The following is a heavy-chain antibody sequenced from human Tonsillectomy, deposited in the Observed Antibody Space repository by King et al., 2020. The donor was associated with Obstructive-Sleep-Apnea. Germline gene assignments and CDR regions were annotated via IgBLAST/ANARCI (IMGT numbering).Heavy chain of an antibody. CDR1: GGSISGYY. CDR2: IDYSGSA. D-gene: IGHD3-9*01. CDR3: ARHDVGDADWFSDC. Sequence: VQLKESGPGLVKPSETLSLTCTVSGGSISGYYWSWIRPPPGKGLAWIGYIDYSGSAKYNPSLKRRVTIPVDRSKSQFSLKLSSVTPADTAVYYCARHDVGDADWFSDCWGQGTLVTVSS. J-gene: IGHJ4*02. V-gene: IGHV4-59*08.